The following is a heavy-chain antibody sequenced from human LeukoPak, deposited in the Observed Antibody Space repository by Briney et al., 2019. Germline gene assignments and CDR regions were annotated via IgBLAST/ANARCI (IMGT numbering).Heavy chain of an antibody. J-gene: IGHJ3*02. V-gene: IGHV3-30*02. D-gene: IGHD6-6*01. CDR1: GFTFSSYS. CDR3: AGYSSSIGDAFDI. CDR2: IRYDGSQK. Sequence: PGGSLRLSCAASGFTFSSYSMNWVRQAPGKGLEWVAFIRYDGSQKYYADSVKGRFTISRDNSKNMLYLQMNNLRAEDTAVYYCAGYSSSIGDAFDIWGQGTMVTVSS.